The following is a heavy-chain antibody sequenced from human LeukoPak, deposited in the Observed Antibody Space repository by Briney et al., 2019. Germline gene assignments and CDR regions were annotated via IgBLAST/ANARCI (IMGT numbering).Heavy chain of an antibody. V-gene: IGHV3-49*04. D-gene: IGHD5-18*01. J-gene: IGHJ4*02. Sequence: GGSLRLSCTASGFTFGDSAMSWVRQAPGKGLEWVGFIGSKAYGGTTEYAASVKGRFTISRDDSKSIAYLQMNSLKTEDTAVFYCTRGGDTAMGFGYWGQGTLVTVSS. CDR3: TRGGDTAMGFGY. CDR2: IGSKAYGGTT. CDR1: GFTFGDSA.